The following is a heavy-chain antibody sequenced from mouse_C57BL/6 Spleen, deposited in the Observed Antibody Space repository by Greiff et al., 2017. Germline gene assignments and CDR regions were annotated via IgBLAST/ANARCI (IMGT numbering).Heavy chain of an antibody. V-gene: IGHV5-17*01. J-gene: IGHJ4*01. CDR3: ARQAYYSNYLRLDYAMDY. D-gene: IGHD2-5*01. CDR1: GFTFSDYG. CDR2: ISSGSSTI. Sequence: EVKLQDSVFFLFKPGGSLKLSCAASGFTFSDYGMHWVRQAPEKGLDWVAYISSGSSTIYYADTVKGRFTISRDNAKNTLFLQMTSLRSEDTAMYYCARQAYYSNYLRLDYAMDYWGQGTSVTVSS.